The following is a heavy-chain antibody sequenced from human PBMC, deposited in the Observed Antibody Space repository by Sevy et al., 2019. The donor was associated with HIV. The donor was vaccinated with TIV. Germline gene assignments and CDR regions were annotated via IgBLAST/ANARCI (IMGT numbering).Heavy chain of an antibody. J-gene: IGHJ4*02. D-gene: IGHD6-13*01. CDR2: ISHSENT. V-gene: IGHV4-38-2*01. CDR1: GYFISSGYY. CDR3: ARLFLRAAAGGYFDY. Sequence: SETLSLTCVVSGYFISSGYYWGWIRQPPGMGLEWIGSISHSENTFCNPSLKSRVTISVDASKNHFSLRLSYVTAADTAVYYWARLFLRAAAGGYFDYWGQGTLVTVSS.